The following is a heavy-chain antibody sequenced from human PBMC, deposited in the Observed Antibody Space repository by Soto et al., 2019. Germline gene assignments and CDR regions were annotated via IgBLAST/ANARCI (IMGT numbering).Heavy chain of an antibody. J-gene: IGHJ4*02. Sequence: ASVKVSCKASGYTFTSYGISWVRQAPGQGLEWMGWISAYNGNTNYAQKLQGRVTMTTDTSTSTAYMELRSLRSDDMAVYYCARDRLELPISPLPFDYWGQGTLVTVSS. CDR1: GYTFTSYG. CDR3: ARDRLELPISPLPFDY. D-gene: IGHD1-7*01. V-gene: IGHV1-18*03. CDR2: ISAYNGNT.